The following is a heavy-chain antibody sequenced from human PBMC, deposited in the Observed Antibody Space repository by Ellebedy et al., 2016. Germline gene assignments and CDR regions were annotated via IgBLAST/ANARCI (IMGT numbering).Heavy chain of an antibody. CDR1: GFTFSTYA. CDR3: ARWRWLQSEFDH. CDR2: HYASDGKT. D-gene: IGHD5-24*01. V-gene: IGHV3-23*01. Sequence: GESLKISCAASGFTFSTYAMSWVRQSPGKGLEWVSTHYASDGKTYYADSVKGRFTISRDTSKNTLHLQMNSLRAEDTAVYYCARWRWLQSEFDHWGQGTLVTVSS. J-gene: IGHJ4*02.